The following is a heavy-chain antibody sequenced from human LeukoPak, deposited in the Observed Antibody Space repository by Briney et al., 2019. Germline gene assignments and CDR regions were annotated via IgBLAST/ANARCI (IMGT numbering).Heavy chain of an antibody. D-gene: IGHD3-10*01. V-gene: IGHV1-69*13. CDR2: IIPIFGTA. J-gene: IGHJ5*02. CDR1: GGTFSTYA. Sequence: GASVKVSCKASGGTFSTYAISWVRQAPGQGLEWMGGIIPIFGTANYAQKFQGRVTITADESTTTAYMELSSLRSEDTAVYYCARAVNGDGITMVRGNWFDPWGQGTLVTVSS. CDR3: ARAVNGDGITMVRGNWFDP.